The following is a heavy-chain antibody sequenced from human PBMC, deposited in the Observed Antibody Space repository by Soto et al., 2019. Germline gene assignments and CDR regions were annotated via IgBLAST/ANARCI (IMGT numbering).Heavy chain of an antibody. V-gene: IGHV4-30-4*01. CDR3: ARDRGYCSGGSCYDWFDP. CDR1: GGSISSGDYY. Sequence: SETLSLTCTVSGGSISSGDYYWSWIRQPPGKGLEWIGYIYYSGSTYYNPSLKSRVTISVDTSKNQFSLKLSSVTAADTAVYYCARDRGYCSGGSCYDWFDPWGQGTQVTVYS. D-gene: IGHD2-15*01. CDR2: IYYSGST. J-gene: IGHJ5*02.